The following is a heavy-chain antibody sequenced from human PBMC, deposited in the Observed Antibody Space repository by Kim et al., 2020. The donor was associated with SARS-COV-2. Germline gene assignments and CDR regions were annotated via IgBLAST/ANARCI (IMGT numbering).Heavy chain of an antibody. J-gene: IGHJ4*02. CDR3: ARGNTAMVNFDY. Sequence: CYNPALTSRVTISVDTSKNQFSLKLSSVTAADTAVYYGARGNTAMVNFDYWGQGTLVTVSS. V-gene: IGHV4-31*02. D-gene: IGHD5-18*01.